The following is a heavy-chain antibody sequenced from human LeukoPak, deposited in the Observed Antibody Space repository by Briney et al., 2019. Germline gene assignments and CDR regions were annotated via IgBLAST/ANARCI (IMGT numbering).Heavy chain of an antibody. D-gene: IGHD2-2*02. CDR1: GYTSPFYG. J-gene: IGHJ3*02. V-gene: IGHV1-69*05. Sequence: GASVKVSCKVSGYTSPFYGITWVRQAPGQGLEWMGGIIPIFGTANYAQKFQGRVTITTDESTSTAYMELSSLRSEDTAVYYCARVRGMGVPAAIPPAFDIWGQGTMVTVSS. CDR2: IIPIFGTA. CDR3: ARVRGMGVPAAIPPAFDI.